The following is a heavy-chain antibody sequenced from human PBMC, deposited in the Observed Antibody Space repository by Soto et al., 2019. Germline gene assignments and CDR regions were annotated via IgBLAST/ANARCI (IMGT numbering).Heavy chain of an antibody. V-gene: IGHV3-48*03. D-gene: IGHD3-10*01. J-gene: IGHJ6*02. Sequence: PGGSLRLSCAASGFTFSSYEMNWVRQAPGKGLEWVSYISSSGSTIYYADSVKGRFTISRDNAKNSLYLQMNSLRAEDTAVYYCAGGGEIWFGELLGYYYGMDVWSQGAKVTVS. CDR1: GFTFSSYE. CDR3: AGGGEIWFGELLGYYYGMDV. CDR2: ISSSGSTI.